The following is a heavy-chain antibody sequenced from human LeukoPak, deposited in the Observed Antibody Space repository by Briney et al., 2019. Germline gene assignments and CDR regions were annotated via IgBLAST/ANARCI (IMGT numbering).Heavy chain of an antibody. J-gene: IGHJ3*02. CDR3: ARIDSSTPASGRAFDI. D-gene: IGHD6-13*01. Sequence: ASETLSLTCAVSGGSISSSNWWSWVRQPPGKGLEWIGEIYHSGSTNYNPSLKSRVTISVDKSKNQFSLKLSSVTAADTAVYYCARIDSSTPASGRAFDIWGQGTMATVSS. V-gene: IGHV4-4*02. CDR2: IYHSGST. CDR1: GGSISSSNW.